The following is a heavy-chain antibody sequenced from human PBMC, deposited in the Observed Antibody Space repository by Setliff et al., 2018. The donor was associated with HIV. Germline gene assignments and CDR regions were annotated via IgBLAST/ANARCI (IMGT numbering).Heavy chain of an antibody. CDR1: GFTFTNYW. CDR2: INGDGTDT. CDR3: TRAAGWNSVRTTHIDN. D-gene: IGHD1-1*01. J-gene: IGHJ4*02. V-gene: IGHV3-74*01. Sequence: PGGSLRLSCAASGFTFTNYWMHWVRQAPGKGLVWVSRINGDGTDTIYADSVKGRFSMSRDNAKNTLYLQMNSLRAEDTAVYYCTRAAGWNSVRTTHIDNWGQGTLVTVSS.